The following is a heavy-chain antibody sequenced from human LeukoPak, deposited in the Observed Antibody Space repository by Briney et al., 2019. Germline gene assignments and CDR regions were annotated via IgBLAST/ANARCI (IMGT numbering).Heavy chain of an antibody. V-gene: IGHV1-18*04. CDR1: GYTFTSYG. CDR2: ISAYNGNT. D-gene: IGHD3-10*01. Sequence: ASVKVSCTASGYTFTSYGISGVRQAPGQGLEWMGWISAYNGNTNYAQKLQGRVTMTTDTSTSTAYMELRSLRSDDTAVYYCAIAPALLLWFGELLGWGQGTLVTVSS. CDR3: AIAPALLLWFGELLG. J-gene: IGHJ4*02.